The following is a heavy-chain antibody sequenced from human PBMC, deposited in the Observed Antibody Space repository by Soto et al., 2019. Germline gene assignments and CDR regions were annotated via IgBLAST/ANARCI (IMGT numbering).Heavy chain of an antibody. V-gene: IGHV3-23*01. J-gene: IGHJ3*02. Sequence: GGSLRLSCAASGFTFSSYAMSWVRQAPGKGLEWVSAISGSGGSTYYADSVKGRFTISRDNSKNTLYLQMNSLRAEDTAVYYCAKVPGANTAMAGDAFDIWGQGTMVTVSS. CDR1: GFTFSSYA. D-gene: IGHD5-18*01. CDR3: AKVPGANTAMAGDAFDI. CDR2: ISGSGGST.